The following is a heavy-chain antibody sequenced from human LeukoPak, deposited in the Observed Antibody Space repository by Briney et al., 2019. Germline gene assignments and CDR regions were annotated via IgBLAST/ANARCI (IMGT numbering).Heavy chain of an antibody. CDR3: TRVGGSSWFDY. D-gene: IGHD6-13*01. CDR1: GFIFSNYA. V-gene: IGHV3-64*01. Sequence: GGSLRLSCAASGFIFSNYAMHWVRQAPGKGLEYVSAISSNGGSTYYANSVKGRFTISRDNSKNTLYLQMGSLRVEDMAIYYCTRVGGSSWFDYWGQGTLVTVSS. CDR2: ISSNGGST. J-gene: IGHJ4*02.